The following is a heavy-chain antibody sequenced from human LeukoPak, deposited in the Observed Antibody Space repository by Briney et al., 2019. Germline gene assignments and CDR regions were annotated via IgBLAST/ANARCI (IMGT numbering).Heavy chain of an antibody. V-gene: IGHV4-4*07. CDR2: IYSSGST. Sequence: SETLSLICTVSGGSISSYYWSWIRQPAGKGLEWIGRIYSSGSTNYNPSLKSRVTMSVDTSKNQFSLRLSSVTAADTAVYYCARSIAVAGYNWFDPWGQGTLVTVSS. CDR3: ARSIAVAGYNWFDP. CDR1: GGSISSYY. J-gene: IGHJ5*02. D-gene: IGHD6-19*01.